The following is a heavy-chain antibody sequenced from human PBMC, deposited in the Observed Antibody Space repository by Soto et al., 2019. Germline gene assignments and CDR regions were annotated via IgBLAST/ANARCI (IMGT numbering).Heavy chain of an antibody. CDR2: ILGSGHTT. CDR1: GFTFTNYA. V-gene: IGHV3-23*01. D-gene: IGHD3-10*02. Sequence: PGGSLRLSCAASGFTFTNYAMAWVLQSPGKGPEWVSGILGSGHTTFYADSVKGRFIVSRDNSKNTLSLQMNSLRAEDTAVYYCAKDPNTDYVGAFEFWGHGTMVTVSS. J-gene: IGHJ3*01. CDR3: AKDPNTDYVGAFEF.